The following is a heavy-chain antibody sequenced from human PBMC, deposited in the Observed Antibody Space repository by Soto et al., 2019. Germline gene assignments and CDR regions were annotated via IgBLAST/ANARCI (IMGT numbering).Heavy chain of an antibody. V-gene: IGHV4-59*01. D-gene: IGHD4-17*01. Sequence: SETLSLTCTVSGGSISSYYWSWIRQPPGKGLEWIGYIYYSGSTNYNPSLKSRVTISVDTSKNQFSLKLSSVTAADTAVYYCARSSDFYGDYAPLLDYWGPGTLVTVSS. J-gene: IGHJ4*02. CDR2: IYYSGST. CDR1: GGSISSYY. CDR3: ARSSDFYGDYAPLLDY.